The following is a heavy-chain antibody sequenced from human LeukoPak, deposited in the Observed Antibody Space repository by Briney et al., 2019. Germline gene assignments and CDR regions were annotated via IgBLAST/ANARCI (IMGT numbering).Heavy chain of an antibody. Sequence: SETLSLTCTVSGGSISSYYWSWIRQPPGKGLEWIGYIYYSGSTNYNPSLKSRVTISVDTSKNQFSLKLSSVTAADTAVYYCARVDCSSTSCYLIRNWYFDLWGRGTLVTVSS. CDR2: IYYSGST. CDR1: GGSISSYY. J-gene: IGHJ2*01. CDR3: ARVDCSSTSCYLIRNWYFDL. V-gene: IGHV4-59*08. D-gene: IGHD2-2*01.